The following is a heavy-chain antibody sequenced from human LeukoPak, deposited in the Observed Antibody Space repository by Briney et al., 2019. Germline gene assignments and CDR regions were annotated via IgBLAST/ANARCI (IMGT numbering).Heavy chain of an antibody. V-gene: IGHV4-39*07. D-gene: IGHD4-11*01. CDR3: ARGYSIDY. CDR1: GGSISSGSYY. CDR2: IYHSGST. Sequence: SQTLSLTCTVSGGSISSGSYYWGWIRQPPGKGLEWIGSIYHSGSTYYNPSLKSRVTISVDTSKNQFSLKLSSVTAADTAVYYCARGYSIDYWGQGTLVTVSS. J-gene: IGHJ4*02.